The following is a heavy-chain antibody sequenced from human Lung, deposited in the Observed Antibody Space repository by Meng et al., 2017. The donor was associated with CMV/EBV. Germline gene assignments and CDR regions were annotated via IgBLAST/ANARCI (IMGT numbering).Heavy chain of an antibody. CDR3: SRGAPFFRDAFDL. CDR2: INPDSGGT. J-gene: IGHJ3*01. Sequence: ALVXVSCKASGYTFSGHYIHWVRQAPGQGLEWMGWINPDSGGTRYSQKFQYRVTMTRDTSINTAYMELSRLRSDDTAVYYCSRGAPFFRDAFDLWGQGTMVTVSS. V-gene: IGHV1-2*02. CDR1: GYTFSGHY. D-gene: IGHD3-16*01.